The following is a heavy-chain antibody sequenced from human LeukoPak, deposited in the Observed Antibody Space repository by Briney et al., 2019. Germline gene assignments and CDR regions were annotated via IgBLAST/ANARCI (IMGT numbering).Heavy chain of an antibody. Sequence: SETLSLTCTVSGGSISSYYWSWIRQPPGKGLEWIGYIYYSGSTNYNPSLKSRVTISVDTSKNQFSLKLSSVTAADTAVYYCARAPGYCSSTSCYEGYYYYMDVWGKGTTVTVSS. CDR2: IYYSGST. CDR1: GGSISSYY. J-gene: IGHJ6*03. D-gene: IGHD2-2*01. CDR3: ARAPGYCSSTSCYEGYYYYMDV. V-gene: IGHV4-59*01.